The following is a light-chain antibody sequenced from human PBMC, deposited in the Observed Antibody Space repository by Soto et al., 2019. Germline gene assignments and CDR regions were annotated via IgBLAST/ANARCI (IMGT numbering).Light chain of an antibody. CDR2: SNN. CDR3: AAWDDSLNGHVV. J-gene: IGLJ2*01. CDR1: SSNIGSNT. Sequence: QSVLTQPPSASGTPGQRVTISCSGSSSNIGSNTVNWYQQLPGTAPKLLIYSNNQRPSGVPDRFSGSKSGTSVSLAISGFQSEDEADYYCAAWDDSLNGHVVFGGGTKVTVL. V-gene: IGLV1-44*01.